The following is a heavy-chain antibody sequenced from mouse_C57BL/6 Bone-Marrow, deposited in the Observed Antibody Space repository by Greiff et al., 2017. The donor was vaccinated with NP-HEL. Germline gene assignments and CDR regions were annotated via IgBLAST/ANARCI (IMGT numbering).Heavy chain of an antibody. J-gene: IGHJ4*01. D-gene: IGHD1-1*01. V-gene: IGHV1-81*01. CDR1: GYTFTSYG. CDR3: ARLLRYAMDY. CDR2: VYPRSGNT. Sequence: QVQLQQSGAELARPGASVKLSCKASGYTFTSYGISWVKQRTGQGLEWIGAVYPRSGNTYYNEKFKGKATLTADKSSSTAYMELRSLTSEDSAVYFCARLLRYAMDYWGQGTSVTVSS.